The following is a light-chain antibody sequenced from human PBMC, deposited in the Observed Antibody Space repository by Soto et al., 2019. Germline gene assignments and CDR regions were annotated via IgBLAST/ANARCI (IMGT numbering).Light chain of an antibody. CDR2: DVS. V-gene: IGLV2-14*01. CDR3: SSYTSSSTWV. Sequence: QSVLTQPASVSGSPGQSITISCTGTSSDVGGYNYVSWYQQHPGKAPKLMIYDVSNRPSGVSNRFSGSKSGNTAFLTISGLQAEDEADYYCSSYTSSSTWVFGGGTKLTVL. CDR1: SSDVGGYNY. J-gene: IGLJ3*02.